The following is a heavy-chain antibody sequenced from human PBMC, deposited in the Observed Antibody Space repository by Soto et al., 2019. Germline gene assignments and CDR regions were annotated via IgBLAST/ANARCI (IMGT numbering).Heavy chain of an antibody. J-gene: IGHJ1*01. CDR2: IYYSGST. CDR3: ARGIGYCSSTSCYASDFQH. D-gene: IGHD2-2*01. V-gene: IGHV4-31*03. CDR1: GGSISSGGYY. Sequence: SETLSLTCTVSGGSISSGGYYWSWIRQHPGKGLEWIGYIYYSGSTYYNPSLKSRVTISVDTSKNQFSLKLSSVTAADTAVYYCARGIGYCSSTSCYASDFQHWGQGTLVTVSS.